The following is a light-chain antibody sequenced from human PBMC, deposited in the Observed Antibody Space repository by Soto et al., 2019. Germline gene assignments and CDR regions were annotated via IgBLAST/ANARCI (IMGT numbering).Light chain of an antibody. J-gene: IGLJ1*01. V-gene: IGLV1-44*01. Sequence: QLVLTQPPSASGTPGQRVTISCSGSSSNIGSNTVNWYQQLPGTAPKLLIYSNNQRPSGVPDRFSGSKSGTSASLAISGLQSEDEADYYCAARDDSLNGYVFGTGTKLTVL. CDR2: SNN. CDR3: AARDDSLNGYV. CDR1: SSNIGSNT.